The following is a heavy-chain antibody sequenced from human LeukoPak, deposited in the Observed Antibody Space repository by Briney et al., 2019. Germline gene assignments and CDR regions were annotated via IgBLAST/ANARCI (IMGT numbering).Heavy chain of an antibody. CDR1: GYSISSGYY. CDR3: ARDSSQRWLHGYFDY. V-gene: IGHV4-38-2*02. CDR2: IYHSGST. Sequence: SETLSLTCTVSGYSISSGYYWGWIRQPPGKGLEWIGSIYHSGSTCYNPSLKSRVTISVDTSKNQFSLKLSSVTAADTAVYYCARDSSQRWLHGYFDYWGQGTLVTVSS. J-gene: IGHJ4*02. D-gene: IGHD5-24*01.